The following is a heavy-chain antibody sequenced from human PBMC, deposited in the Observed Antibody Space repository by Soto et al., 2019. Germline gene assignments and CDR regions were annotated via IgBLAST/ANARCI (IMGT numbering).Heavy chain of an antibody. CDR2: INPNSGGT. V-gene: IGHV1-2*04. CDR1: GYTFTGYY. Sequence: ASVKVSCKASGYTFTGYYMHWVRQAPGQGLEWMGWINPNSGGTNYAQKFQGWVTMTRDTSISTAYMELSRLRSDDTAVYYCARDAYYYGSGNSAFDYWGQGTLVTVSS. J-gene: IGHJ4*02. D-gene: IGHD3-10*01. CDR3: ARDAYYYGSGNSAFDY.